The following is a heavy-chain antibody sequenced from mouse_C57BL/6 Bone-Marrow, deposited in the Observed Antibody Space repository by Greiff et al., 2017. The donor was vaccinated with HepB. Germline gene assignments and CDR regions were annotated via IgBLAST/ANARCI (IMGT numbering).Heavy chain of an antibody. CDR3: ATRRYSNYDAMDY. CDR1: GYSFTDYN. CDR2: INPNYGTT. Sequence: EVQLQQSGPELVKPGASVKISCKASGYSFTDYNMNWVKQSNGKSLEWIGVINPNYGTTSYNQKFKGKATLTVDQSSSTAYMQLNSLTSENSAVYYCATRRYSNYDAMDYWGQGTSVTVSS. J-gene: IGHJ4*01. D-gene: IGHD2-5*01. V-gene: IGHV1-39*01.